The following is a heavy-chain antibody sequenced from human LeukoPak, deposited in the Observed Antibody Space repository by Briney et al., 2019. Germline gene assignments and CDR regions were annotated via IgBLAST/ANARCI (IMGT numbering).Heavy chain of an antibody. CDR3: ASPYYYDSSGYFF. Sequence: PSETLSLTCTVSGGSISSSSYYWGWIRQPPGKGLEWIGSIYYSGSTNYNPSLKSRVTISVDTSKNQFSLKLSSVTAADTAVYYCASPYYYDSSGYFFWGQGTLVTVSS. CDR2: IYYSGST. CDR1: GGSISSSSYY. D-gene: IGHD3-22*01. V-gene: IGHV4-39*07. J-gene: IGHJ4*02.